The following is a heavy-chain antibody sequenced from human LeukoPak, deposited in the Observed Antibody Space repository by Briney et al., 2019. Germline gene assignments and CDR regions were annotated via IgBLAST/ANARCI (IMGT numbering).Heavy chain of an antibody. CDR1: GFTFNNYG. CDR2: IATDGRDK. D-gene: IGHD6-13*01. CDR3: AKDSKVAAAGYFFVY. V-gene: IGHV3-30*18. Sequence: PGGSLRLSCAASGFTFNNYGMHWVRQAPGKGLEWVAVIATDGRDKKYADSVKGRFTISRDNSKNTLYLEMNSLRPEDTAVYHCAKDSKVAAAGYFFVYWGQGTLVTVSS. J-gene: IGHJ4*02.